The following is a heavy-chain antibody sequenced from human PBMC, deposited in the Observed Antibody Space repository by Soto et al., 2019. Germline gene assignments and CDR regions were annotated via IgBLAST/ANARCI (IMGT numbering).Heavy chain of an antibody. CDR1: GGSFIGYY. D-gene: IGHD6-13*01. CDR2: IHHSAIT. CDR3: ARGQGIPAAGSPGY. Sequence: SETLSLTCAVYGGSFIGYYWSWIRQPPGKGLEWLGEIHHSAITNYNPSLKSRVTISVDTSKNQCSLKLSSVTTADTAVYYCARGQGIPAAGSPGYWGQVTLGTVSS. J-gene: IGHJ4*02. V-gene: IGHV4-34*01.